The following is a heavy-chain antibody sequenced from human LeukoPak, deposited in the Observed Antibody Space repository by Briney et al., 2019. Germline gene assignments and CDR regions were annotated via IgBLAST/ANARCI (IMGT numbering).Heavy chain of an antibody. CDR3: ARAEGWFGELAFDC. CDR2: IYYSGST. D-gene: IGHD3-10*01. CDR1: GGSISSGDYY. J-gene: IGHJ4*02. Sequence: SQTLSLTCTVSGGSISSGDYYWSWIRQPPGKGLEWIGYIYYSGSTYYNPSLKSRVTISVDTSKNQFSLKLSSVTAADTAVYYCARAEGWFGELAFDCWGQGTLVTVSS. V-gene: IGHV4-30-4*08.